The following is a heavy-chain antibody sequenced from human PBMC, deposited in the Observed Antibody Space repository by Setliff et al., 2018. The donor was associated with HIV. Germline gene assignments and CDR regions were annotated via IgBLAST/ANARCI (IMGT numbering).Heavy chain of an antibody. D-gene: IGHD3-22*01. V-gene: IGHV3-23*01. CDR1: GFTFTNFA. CDR3: ARLVTYNYDSSAYYPDS. Sequence: PGGSLRLSCAASGFTFTNFAMSWVRQPPGKGLQWVSGINTSGGGTQYADSVKGRFTISRDNAKNSLYLQLNSLRAEDTAVYYCARLVTYNYDSSAYYPDSWGQGTLVTVSS. J-gene: IGHJ4*02. CDR2: INTSGGGT.